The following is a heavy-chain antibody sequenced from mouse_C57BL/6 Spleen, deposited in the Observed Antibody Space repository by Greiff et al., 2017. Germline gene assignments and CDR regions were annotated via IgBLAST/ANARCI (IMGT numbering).Heavy chain of an antibody. CDR1: GYSFTDYN. D-gene: IGHD6-1*01. CDR2: INPNSGTT. V-gene: IGHV1-39*01. Sequence: EVKLMESGPELVKPGASVKISCKASGYSFTDYNMNWVKQNNGKSLEWIGVINPNSGTTSYNQQLTGKATFTVEQSYSTAYMQLNSLTSEDSAVYYCARGADCSPFDYWGQGTPLTVSS. J-gene: IGHJ2*01. CDR3: ARGADCSPFDY.